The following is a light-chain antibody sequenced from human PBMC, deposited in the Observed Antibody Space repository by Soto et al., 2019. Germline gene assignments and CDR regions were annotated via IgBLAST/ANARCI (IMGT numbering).Light chain of an antibody. J-gene: IGLJ3*02. CDR1: SHDVGAYKY. Sequence: QSALTQPLSASGSPGRSVTISCTGTSHDVGAYKYVSWYQKYPGKAPKLMIYEVSKPPSGVPARFSGSKSGNTASLTVSGLQSEDEAHYYCTSYIGSDTWVFGRGTKLTDL. V-gene: IGLV2-8*01. CDR3: TSYIGSDTWV. CDR2: EVS.